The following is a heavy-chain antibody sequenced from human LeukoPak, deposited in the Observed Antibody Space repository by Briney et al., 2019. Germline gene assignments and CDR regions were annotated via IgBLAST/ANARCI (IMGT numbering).Heavy chain of an antibody. CDR1: GYTFTGYD. J-gene: IGHJ4*02. V-gene: IGHV1-8*01. Sequence: GASVKVSCKASGYTFTGYDTNWVRQATGQGLEWMGWMNPKSGNTGFAQKFQGRVTMTRDTSISTAYMELGSLRSEDTAVYYCARVTGSTDYWGQGTLVTVSS. D-gene: IGHD1-26*01. CDR2: MNPKSGNT. CDR3: ARVTGSTDY.